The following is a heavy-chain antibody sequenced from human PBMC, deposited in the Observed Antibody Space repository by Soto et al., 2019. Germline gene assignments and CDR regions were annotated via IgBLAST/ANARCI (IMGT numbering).Heavy chain of an antibody. CDR2: IIPIFGTA. J-gene: IGHJ2*01. V-gene: IGHV1-69*01. CDR1: GGTFSSYA. D-gene: IGHD3-10*01. Sequence: QVQLVQSGAEVKKPGSSVKVSCNASGGTFSSYAISWVRQAPGQGLEWMGGIIPIFGTANYAQKFQGRVTISADESTSTAHMELSSLRSEDTAVYYCARAFLWSQWYFDLWGRGTLVTVSS. CDR3: ARAFLWSQWYFDL.